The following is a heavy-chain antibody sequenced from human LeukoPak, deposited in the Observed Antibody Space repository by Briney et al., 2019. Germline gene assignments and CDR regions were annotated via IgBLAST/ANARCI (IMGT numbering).Heavy chain of an antibody. CDR1: GYSFTSYW. V-gene: IGHV5-51*01. CDR2: IYPGDSYT. D-gene: IGHD3-22*01. CDR3: ARQGNYYDSNGYLDY. J-gene: IGHJ4*02. Sequence: GEPLKISCKGSGYSFTSYWLAWVRHMPGKGLEWMGIIYPGDSYTTYSPSFRGQVTISADKSISTAYLQWSSLKASDTAMYYCARQGNYYDSNGYLDYWGQGTLVTVSS.